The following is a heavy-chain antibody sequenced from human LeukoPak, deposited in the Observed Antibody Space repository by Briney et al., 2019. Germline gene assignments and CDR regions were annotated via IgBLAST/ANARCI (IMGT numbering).Heavy chain of an antibody. CDR1: GFTFSSYS. V-gene: IGHV3-48*01. Sequence: GGSLRLSCAASGFTFSSYSMNWVRQAPGKGLEWVSYITRSSDVIYYADSVKGRFTVSRDNAGNSLFLQMNGLRAEDMAIYYCARVSLYHYYMDVWGKGTTVTVSS. J-gene: IGHJ6*03. CDR2: ITRSSDVI. CDR3: ARVSLYHYYMDV.